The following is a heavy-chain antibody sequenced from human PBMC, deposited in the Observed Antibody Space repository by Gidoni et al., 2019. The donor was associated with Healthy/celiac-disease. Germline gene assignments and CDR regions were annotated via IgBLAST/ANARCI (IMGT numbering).Heavy chain of an antibody. CDR1: GFTFSSYA. J-gene: IGHJ6*02. D-gene: IGHD6-13*01. CDR2: ISGSGGST. CDR3: AKDSREQQLVNYYYGMDV. Sequence: EVQLLESGGGLVQPGGSPRLSSAASGFTFSSYAMRWVRQAPGKGWEWVSAISGSGGSTYYADSVKGRFTISRDNSKNTLYLQMNSLRAEDTAVYYCAKDSREQQLVNYYYGMDVWGQGTTVTVSS. V-gene: IGHV3-23*01.